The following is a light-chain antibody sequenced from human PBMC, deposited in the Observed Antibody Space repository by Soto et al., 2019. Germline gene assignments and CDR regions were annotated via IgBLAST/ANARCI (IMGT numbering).Light chain of an antibody. CDR2: SAS. V-gene: IGKV1-39*01. CDR1: RGINTY. J-gene: IGKJ1*01. Sequence: DIQMTQSPSSVSASIGDRGTITCRASRGINTYVNWYQQKPGKAPKLLIFSASNLQGGVPSRFSGTGSGTDFTFTISSLLPEDFATYYCQQTYTTPRTFGQGTKVDI. CDR3: QQTYTTPRT.